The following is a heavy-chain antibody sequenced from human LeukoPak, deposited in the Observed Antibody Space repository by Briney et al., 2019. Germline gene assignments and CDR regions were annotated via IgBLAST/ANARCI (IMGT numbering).Heavy chain of an antibody. Sequence: SETLSLTCTVSGGSISSSSYYWGWIRQPPGKGLEWIGSIYYSGSTYYNPSLKSRVTISVDTSKDQFSLKLSSVTAADTAVYYCAKPVTHIVVAYYFDYWGQGTLVTVSS. CDR3: AKPVTHIVVAYYFDY. V-gene: IGHV4-39*07. CDR1: GGSISSSSYY. D-gene: IGHD2-21*01. CDR2: IYYSGST. J-gene: IGHJ4*02.